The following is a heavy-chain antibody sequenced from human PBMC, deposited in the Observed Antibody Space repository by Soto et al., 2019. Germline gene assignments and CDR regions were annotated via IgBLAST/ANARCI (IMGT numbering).Heavy chain of an antibody. CDR3: ARDKSDLRFLEWSYYFAY. D-gene: IGHD3-3*01. J-gene: IGHJ4*02. V-gene: IGHV3-30-3*01. CDR2: ISYYGSNK. Sequence: QVQLVESGGGVVQPGRSLRLSCTASGFTFSSYAMHWVRQAPGKGLEWVAVISYYGSNKYSADSVKGRFTISRDNSKTTLYLEMNSLRAEDTAVYYCARDKSDLRFLEWSYYFAYWGQGTLVTVSS. CDR1: GFTFSSYA.